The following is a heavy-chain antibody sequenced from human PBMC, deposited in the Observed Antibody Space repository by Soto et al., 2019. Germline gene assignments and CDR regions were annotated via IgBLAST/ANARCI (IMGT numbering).Heavy chain of an antibody. CDR1: GFTFTTYG. V-gene: IGHV3-30*18. Sequence: QVQVVESGGGVVQPGRSLRLSCVASGFTFTTYGMHWVRQAPGKGLEWVALISHDGSDKYYADSVKGRFTISRDNSKNTLSLQINSLRLDDTAVYFCAKYAQPAVSIRPPDFWGQGTLVTVSS. J-gene: IGHJ4*01. CDR3: AKYAQPAVSIRPPDF. D-gene: IGHD2-21*01. CDR2: ISHDGSDK.